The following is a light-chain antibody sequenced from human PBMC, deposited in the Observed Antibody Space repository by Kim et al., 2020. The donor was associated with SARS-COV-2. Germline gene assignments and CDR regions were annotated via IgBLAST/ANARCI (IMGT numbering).Light chain of an antibody. CDR1: SNDVGGYNY. Sequence: QSALTQPRSVSGSPGQSVTISCTGTSNDVGGYNYVSWYQQHPDKVPKLIIYDVSERPSGVPDRFSGSKSGNTASLTISGLQAEDEADYFCCSYSGAKTGVVGTGTKVNVL. CDR3: CSYSGAKTGV. J-gene: IGLJ1*01. V-gene: IGLV2-11*01. CDR2: DVS.